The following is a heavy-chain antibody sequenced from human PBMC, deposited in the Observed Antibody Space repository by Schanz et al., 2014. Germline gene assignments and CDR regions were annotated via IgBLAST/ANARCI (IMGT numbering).Heavy chain of an antibody. Sequence: EVPLVESGGGLVQPGGSLRLSCAASGITFSSHSFNWVRQAPGKGLEWISYITDNGGTIYYADSGKGRFTISRDNAKNSLYLEMNSLRAEDTALYYCARDRRNADLDYWGQGTLVTVSS. V-gene: IGHV3-48*01. CDR1: GITFSSHS. D-gene: IGHD1-1*01. CDR3: ARDRRNADLDY. CDR2: ITDNGGTI. J-gene: IGHJ4*02.